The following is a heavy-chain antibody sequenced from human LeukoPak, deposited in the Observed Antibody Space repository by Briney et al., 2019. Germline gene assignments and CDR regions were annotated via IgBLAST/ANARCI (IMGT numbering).Heavy chain of an antibody. Sequence: PSETLSLTCTVSGGSISSSSYYWGWIRQPPGKGLEWIGSIYYSGSTYYNPSLKSRVTISVDTSKNQFSLKLSPVTAADTAVYYCSAWELTTDYWGQGTLVTVSS. V-gene: IGHV4-39*01. J-gene: IGHJ4*02. CDR3: SAWELTTDY. D-gene: IGHD1-26*01. CDR1: GGSISSSSYY. CDR2: IYYSGST.